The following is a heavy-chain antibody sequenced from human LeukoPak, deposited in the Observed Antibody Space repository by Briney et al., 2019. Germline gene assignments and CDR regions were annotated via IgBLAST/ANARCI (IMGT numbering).Heavy chain of an antibody. CDR3: ARGHYYGSGSYDYYFDY. CDR1: GFTFSSYS. Sequence: GSLRLSCAASGFTFSSYSMNWVRQAPGKGLEWVSSISSSSSYIYYADSVKGRFTISRDNAKNSLYLQMNSLRAEDTAVYYCARGHYYGSGSYDYYFDYWGQGTLVTVSS. D-gene: IGHD3-10*01. V-gene: IGHV3-21*01. CDR2: ISSSSSYI. J-gene: IGHJ4*02.